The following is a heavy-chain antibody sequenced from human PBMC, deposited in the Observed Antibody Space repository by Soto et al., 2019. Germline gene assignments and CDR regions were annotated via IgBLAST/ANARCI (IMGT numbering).Heavy chain of an antibody. D-gene: IGHD6-19*01. CDR3: ATSRISIAVAGETEYYFDY. Sequence: ASVKVSCKASGYIFTGYYMHCVRQAPGQVLEWMGWINPNSGDTNYTQKFQGWVTMTRDTSISTAYMGLSRLRSDDTAVYYCATSRISIAVAGETEYYFDYWGQGTLVTVSS. V-gene: IGHV1-2*04. CDR2: INPNSGDT. CDR1: GYIFTGYY. J-gene: IGHJ4*02.